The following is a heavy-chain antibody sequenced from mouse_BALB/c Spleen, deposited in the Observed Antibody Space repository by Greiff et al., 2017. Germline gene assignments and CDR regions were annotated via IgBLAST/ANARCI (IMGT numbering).Heavy chain of an antibody. CDR3: ARSEFHYAMDY. CDR1: GFTFSSFG. CDR2: ISSGSSTI. V-gene: IGHV5-17*02. J-gene: IGHJ4*01. Sequence: EVKLVESGGGLVQPGGSRKLSCAASGFTFSSFGMHWVRQAPEKGLEWVAYISSGSSTIYYADTVKGRFTISRDNPKNTLFLQMTSLRSEDTAMYYCARSEFHYAMDYWGQGTSVTVSS.